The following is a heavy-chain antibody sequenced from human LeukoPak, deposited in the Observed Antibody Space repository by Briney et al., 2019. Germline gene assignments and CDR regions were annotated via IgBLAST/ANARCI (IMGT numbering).Heavy chain of an antibody. CDR2: ISAYNGNT. V-gene: IGHV1-18*01. D-gene: IGHD1-26*01. Sequence: GASVKVSCKASGYTFTSYGISWVRQAPGQGLEWMGWISAYNGNTNYAQKLQGRVTMTTDTSTSTAYMELRSLRSDDTAVYYCARDRFVGATWSHFDYWGQGTLVTVSS. J-gene: IGHJ4*02. CDR1: GYTFTSYG. CDR3: ARDRFVGATWSHFDY.